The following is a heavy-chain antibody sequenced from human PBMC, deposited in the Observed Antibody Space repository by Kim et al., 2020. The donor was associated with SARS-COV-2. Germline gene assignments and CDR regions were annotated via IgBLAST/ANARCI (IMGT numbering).Heavy chain of an antibody. CDR1: GFTFGDYA. J-gene: IGHJ4*02. V-gene: IGHV3-49*04. D-gene: IGHD3-22*01. CDR2: IRSKAYGGTT. CDR3: TRSDSSGYGYFDY. Sequence: GGSLRLSCTASGFTFGDYAMSWVRQAPGKGLEWVGFIRSKAYGGTTEYAASVKGRFTISRDDSKSIAYLQMNSLKTEDTAVYYCTRSDSSGYGYFDYWGQGTLVTVSS.